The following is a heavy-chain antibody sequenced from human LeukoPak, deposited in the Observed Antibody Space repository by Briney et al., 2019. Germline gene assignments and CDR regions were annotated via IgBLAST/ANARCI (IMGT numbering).Heavy chain of an antibody. J-gene: IGHJ5*01. CDR1: GDSVSSKNGG. D-gene: IGHD6-19*01. CDR2: TYYRSKWYD. V-gene: IGHV6-1*01. Sequence: SQTISLTCAISGDSVSSKNGGWNWIRQSPSRGLEWLGRTYYRSKWYDEYADSVKGRVTISPDTSKNQFSLHVYSVTPEDTAVYYCARDLGTSGWYTFDFWGQGTLVTVSS. CDR3: ARDLGTSGWYTFDF.